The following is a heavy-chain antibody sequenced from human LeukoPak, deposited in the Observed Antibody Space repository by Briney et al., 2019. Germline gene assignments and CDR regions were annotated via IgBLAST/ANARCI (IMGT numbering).Heavy chain of an antibody. CDR3: ARSGFYYDFWSGYYQKLYYFDY. D-gene: IGHD3-3*01. CDR2: IIPIFGTA. V-gene: IGHV1-69*13. CDR1: GGTFSSYA. Sequence: GASVKVSCKASGGTFSSYAISWVRQAPGQGLEWMGGIIPIFGTANYAQKFQGRVTITADESTRTAYMELSSLRSEDTAVYYCARSGFYYDFWSGYYQKLYYFDYWGQGTLVTVSS. J-gene: IGHJ4*02.